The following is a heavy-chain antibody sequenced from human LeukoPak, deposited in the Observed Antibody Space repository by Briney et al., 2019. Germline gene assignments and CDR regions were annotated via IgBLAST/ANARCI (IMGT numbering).Heavy chain of an antibody. V-gene: IGHV1-2*02. D-gene: IGHD3-10*01. CDR1: GYTFTGYY. J-gene: IGHJ4*02. CDR3: TGDFGSESGVGY. Sequence: ASVKVSCKASGYTFTGYYMHWVRQAPGQGLEWMGWINPNSGGTNYAQKFQGRVTMTRDKSISTAYLQWSSLKASDTAMYYCTGDFGSESGVGYWGQGTLVTVSS. CDR2: INPNSGGT.